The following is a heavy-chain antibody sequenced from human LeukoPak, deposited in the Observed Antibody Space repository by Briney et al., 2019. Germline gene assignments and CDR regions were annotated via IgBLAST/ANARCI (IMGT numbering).Heavy chain of an antibody. Sequence: SETLSLTCTVSGDSVSSGSYYWSWIRQPPGKGLEWIGYIYYSGSTNYSPSLKSRVTMSVDTSRNQFSLKLSSVTAADTAVYYCARDRDCSGGSCYNTYYYYYGMDVWGQGTTVTVSS. V-gene: IGHV4-61*01. CDR3: ARDRDCSGGSCYNTYYYYYGMDV. CDR2: IYYSGST. J-gene: IGHJ6*02. D-gene: IGHD2-15*01. CDR1: GDSVSSGSYY.